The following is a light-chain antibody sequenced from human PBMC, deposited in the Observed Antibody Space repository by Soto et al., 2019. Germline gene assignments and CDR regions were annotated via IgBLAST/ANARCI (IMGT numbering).Light chain of an antibody. CDR3: QQYGSSLGVT. J-gene: IGKJ4*01. Sequence: EIVLTQSPATLSLSPGERATLSCRASQSVSRSYLAWYQLKPGQAPRLLIYGASSRATGIPDRFSGSGSGTDFTLTISRLEPEDFAVYYCQQYGSSLGVTFGGGTKVDIK. CDR1: QSVSRSY. V-gene: IGKV3-20*01. CDR2: GAS.